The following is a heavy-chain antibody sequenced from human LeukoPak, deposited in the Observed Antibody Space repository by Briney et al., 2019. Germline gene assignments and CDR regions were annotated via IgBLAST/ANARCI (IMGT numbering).Heavy chain of an antibody. D-gene: IGHD5-18*01. V-gene: IGHV3-53*01. Sequence: ETLSLTCTVSGASVSSASYWSWIRQPPGKGLEWVSALYIGGNTYYADSVRGRFTISRDNSKNTLYLQMNSLRAEDTAIYYCTTAAGYNYGQYWGQGTLVTVSS. CDR3: TTAAGYNYGQY. CDR1: GASVSSASY. J-gene: IGHJ4*02. CDR2: LYIGGNT.